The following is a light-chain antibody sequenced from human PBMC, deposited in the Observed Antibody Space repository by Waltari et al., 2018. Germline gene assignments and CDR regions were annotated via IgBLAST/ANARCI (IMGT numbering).Light chain of an antibody. CDR2: AAF. Sequence: IQLTQSPSSLSASVGDTVTITCRASQDISSYLAWYQQKPEKAPKILISAAFTLQSGVPPRFSGSGSGADFTLTISSLQPEDFATYYCQQFKTYPLTVGQVTRLEIK. CDR1: QDISSY. J-gene: IGKJ5*01. CDR3: QQFKTYPLT. V-gene: IGKV1-9*01.